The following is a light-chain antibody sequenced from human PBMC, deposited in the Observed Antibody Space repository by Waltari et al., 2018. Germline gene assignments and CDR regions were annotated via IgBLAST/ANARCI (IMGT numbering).Light chain of an antibody. J-gene: IGLJ2*01. CDR3: NSYASNSDGL. Sequence: QSALTQPASVSGSPGQSIHISCTGTSSDVGRYNYVSWYQQHPGKSPKLLIYDVSDRPSGVSNRFSGSKSGNTAFLTISGLQAEDEGDYYCNSYASNSDGLFGGGTKLTVL. V-gene: IGLV2-14*03. CDR1: SSDVGRYNY. CDR2: DVS.